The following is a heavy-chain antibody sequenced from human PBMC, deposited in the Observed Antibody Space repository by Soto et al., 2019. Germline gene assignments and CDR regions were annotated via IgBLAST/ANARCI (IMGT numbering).Heavy chain of an antibody. J-gene: IGHJ4*02. V-gene: IGHV3-74*03. CDR2: LSSDGFGA. D-gene: IGHD3-16*01. CDR3: ARDLGGPDY. CDR1: GLTVTNVW. Sequence: GGSLRLSCAASGLTVTNVWMSWVRQSPGKGLEWVGRLSSDGFGAAYADSVKGRFFISRDIARNTLSLQMNSLRADDTAVYYCARDLGGPDYWGRGTSVTVS.